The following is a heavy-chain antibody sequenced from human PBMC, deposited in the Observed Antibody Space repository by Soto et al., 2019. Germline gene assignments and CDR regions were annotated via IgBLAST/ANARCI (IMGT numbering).Heavy chain of an antibody. V-gene: IGHV4-59*08. CDR1: VGSISSYY. Sequence: SETLSLTCTVSVGSISSYYWSWIRQPPGKGLEWIGYIYYSGSTNYNPSLKSRVTISVDTSKNQFSLKLSSVTAADTAVYYCARQGYCSGGSCYSSDAFDIWGQGTMVTVSS. CDR3: ARQGYCSGGSCYSSDAFDI. CDR2: IYYSGST. D-gene: IGHD2-15*01. J-gene: IGHJ3*02.